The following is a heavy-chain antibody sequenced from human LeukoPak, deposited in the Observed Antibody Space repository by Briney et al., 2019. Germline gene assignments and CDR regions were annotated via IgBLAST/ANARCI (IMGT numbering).Heavy chain of an antibody. D-gene: IGHD6-6*01. V-gene: IGHV3-11*01. Sequence: GGSLRLSCAASGFDFSDYYMSWIRQAPGKGLEWVSLISSTSPRAISYGDSVKGRFTTSRDDAKDSLFLQMNNLRVEDTAMYYCAGHARGSYLVYWGQGILVTVSA. J-gene: IGHJ4*02. CDR2: ISSTSPRAI. CDR3: AGHARGSYLVY. CDR1: GFDFSDYY.